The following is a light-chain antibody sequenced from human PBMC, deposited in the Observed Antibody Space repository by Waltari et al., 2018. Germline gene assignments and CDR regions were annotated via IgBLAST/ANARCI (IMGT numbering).Light chain of an antibody. Sequence: QSVLTQPPSASGTPRPRVTLSCSGSRSNIRRTYVYWYQPLPGTAPKLLIYRNNQRPSGVPDRFSGSKSGTSASLAISGLRSEDEADYYCAAWDDSLVFGGGTKLTVL. CDR3: AAWDDSLV. CDR1: RSNIRRTY. CDR2: RNN. J-gene: IGLJ3*02. V-gene: IGLV1-47*01.